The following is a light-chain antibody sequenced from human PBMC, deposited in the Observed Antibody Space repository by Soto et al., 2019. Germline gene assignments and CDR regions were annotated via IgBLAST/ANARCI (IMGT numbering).Light chain of an antibody. Sequence: VLTQPPSASGTPGQRVTIFCSGSSSNIGTNTVIWYQQLPGTAPKLLIYSDNQRPSGVPDRFSGSKSGTSASLAISGLQSEDEADYYCAAWDVSLVVFGGGTKLTVL. V-gene: IGLV1-44*01. CDR1: SSNIGTNT. J-gene: IGLJ2*01. CDR2: SDN. CDR3: AAWDVSLVV.